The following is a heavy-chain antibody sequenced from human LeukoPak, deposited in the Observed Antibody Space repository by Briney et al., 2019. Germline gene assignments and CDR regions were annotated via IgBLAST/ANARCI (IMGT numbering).Heavy chain of an antibody. CDR2: IYYSGST. CDR1: GGSISSGGYY. V-gene: IGHV4-31*03. Sequence: SETLSLTCTVSGGSISSGGYYWSWIRQHPGKGLEWIGYIYYSGSTYYNPSPKSRVTISVDTSKNQFSLKLSSVTAADTAVYYCARDRGSIVGTINVYYYGMDVWGQGTTVTVSS. J-gene: IGHJ6*02. CDR3: ARDRGSIVGTINVYYYGMDV. D-gene: IGHD1-26*01.